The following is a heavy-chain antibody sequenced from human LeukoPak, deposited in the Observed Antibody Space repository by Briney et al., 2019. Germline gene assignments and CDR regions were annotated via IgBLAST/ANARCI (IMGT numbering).Heavy chain of an antibody. D-gene: IGHD2-15*01. J-gene: IGHJ4*02. CDR2: IIPIFGTA. CDR3: ARDPSDGSGGSCFDY. CDR1: GGTFSSYA. Sequence: SVKVSCKASGGTFSSYAISWVRQAPGQGLEWMGGIIPIFGTANYAQKFQGRVTITADESTSTAYMELSSLRSEDTAVYYCARDPSDGSGGSCFDYWGQGTLVTVSS. V-gene: IGHV1-69*13.